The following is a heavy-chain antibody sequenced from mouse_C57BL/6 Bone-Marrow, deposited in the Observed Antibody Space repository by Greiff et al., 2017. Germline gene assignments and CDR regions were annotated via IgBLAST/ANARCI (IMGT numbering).Heavy chain of an antibody. V-gene: IGHV5-6*01. CDR2: ISSGGSYT. D-gene: IGHD1-1*01. CDR3: ARLTTVLYCYFDV. CDR1: GFTFSSYG. Sequence: EVKLVESGGDLVKPGGSLKLSRAASGFTFSSYGMSWVRQTPDKRLEWVATISSGGSYTYYPDSVKGRFTISRDNAKNTLYLQMSSLKSEDTAMYYCARLTTVLYCYFDVWGTGTTVTVSS. J-gene: IGHJ1*03.